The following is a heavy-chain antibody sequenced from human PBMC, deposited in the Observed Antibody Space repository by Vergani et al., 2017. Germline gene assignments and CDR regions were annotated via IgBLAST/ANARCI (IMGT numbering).Heavy chain of an antibody. V-gene: IGHV4-31*03. CDR3: AGDVGSSRWYFGGAFDP. CDR1: GGSISSGCYY. J-gene: IGHJ5*02. Sequence: QVQLQESGPGLVKPSQTLSLTCTVSGGSISSGCYYWSWIRQHPGKGLDWIGYIYYSGSTYYNPSLKSRVTISVHTSKNQFSLKLSSVTAADTAVYYCAGDVGSSRWYFGGAFDPWGQGTLVTVSS. D-gene: IGHD6-13*01. CDR2: IYYSGST.